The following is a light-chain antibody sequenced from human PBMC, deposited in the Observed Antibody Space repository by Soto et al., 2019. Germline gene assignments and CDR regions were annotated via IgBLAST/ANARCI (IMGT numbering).Light chain of an antibody. CDR1: QTISTW. J-gene: IGKJ1*01. V-gene: IGKV1-5*01. Sequence: DIQMTHSPSTLCAAVGDRLTITCRASQTISTWLAWYQQKPGKAPNRLIYDASSLQSGVQSRLSGSGSGTEFTLTIRSLQPDDFATYYCQQYNSYGTCGQGTKVDIK. CDR2: DAS. CDR3: QQYNSYGT.